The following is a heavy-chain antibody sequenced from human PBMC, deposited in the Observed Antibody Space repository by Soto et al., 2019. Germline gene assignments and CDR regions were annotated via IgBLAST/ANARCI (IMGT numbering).Heavy chain of an antibody. CDR3: ATSAPSTVTTLGIYAFDI. CDR2: IYYSGST. Sequence: QVQLQESGPGLVKPSQTLSLTCTVSGGSISSGGYYWSWIRQHPGKGLEWIGYIYYSGSTYYNTSLKSRVTISVDTSKNQFSLKLSSVTAADTAVYYCATSAPSTVTTLGIYAFDIWGQGTMVTVSS. CDR1: GGSISSGGYY. J-gene: IGHJ3*02. D-gene: IGHD4-17*01. V-gene: IGHV4-31*03.